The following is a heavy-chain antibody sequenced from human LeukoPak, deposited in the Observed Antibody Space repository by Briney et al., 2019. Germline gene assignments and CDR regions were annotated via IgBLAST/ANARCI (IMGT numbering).Heavy chain of an antibody. CDR2: ITSSSSDT. CDR1: GFTFSDYY. CDR3: AGDYDILTGYFRGGFDY. D-gene: IGHD3-9*01. V-gene: IGHV3-11*05. J-gene: IGHJ4*02. Sequence: GGSLRLSCAASGFTFSDYYMSWIRQAPGKGLEWISYITSSSSDTNYADSVKGRFTISRDNAKKSLYLQMNSLRAEDTAVYYCAGDYDILTGYFRGGFDYWGQGTLVTVSS.